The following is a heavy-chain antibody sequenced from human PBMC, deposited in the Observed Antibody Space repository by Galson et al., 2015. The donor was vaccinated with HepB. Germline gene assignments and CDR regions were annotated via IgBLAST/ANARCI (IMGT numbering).Heavy chain of an antibody. CDR2: ISGSGGST. CDR3: AKDLRFIVGATQEKD. CDR1: GFTFSSYA. J-gene: IGHJ4*02. D-gene: IGHD1-26*01. V-gene: IGHV3-23*01. Sequence: SLRLSCAASGFTFSSYAMSWVRQAPGKGLEWVSAISGSGGSTYYADSVKGRFTISRDNSKNTLYLQMNSLRAEDTAVYYCAKDLRFIVGATQEKDWGQGTLVTVSS.